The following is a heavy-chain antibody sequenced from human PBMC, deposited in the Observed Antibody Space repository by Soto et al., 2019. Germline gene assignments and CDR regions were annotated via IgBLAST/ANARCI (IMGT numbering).Heavy chain of an antibody. J-gene: IGHJ6*02. V-gene: IGHV1-69*01. D-gene: IGHD4-17*01. CDR3: ARANGEYEGGYYYYYGMDV. Sequence: QVQLVQSGAEVKKPGSSVKVSCKASGGTFSSYAISWVRQAPGQGLEWMGGIIPIFGTANYAQKFQGRVTITADECTSTAYMGLSSLRSDDTAVYYCARANGEYEGGYYYYYGMDVWGQGTTVTVSS. CDR1: GGTFSSYA. CDR2: IIPIFGTA.